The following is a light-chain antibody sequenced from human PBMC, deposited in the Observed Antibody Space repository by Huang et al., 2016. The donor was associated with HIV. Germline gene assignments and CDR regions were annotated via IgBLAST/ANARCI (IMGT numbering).Light chain of an antibody. Sequence: DIQMTQSPSSLSAFVGDRVTITCRASQDIGNSLAWYQQKPGEAPKLLVFAGSRLEDGVPSRFGGSGSVTDFTLTISSLQPEDFATYYCQYCHRTSWTFGQGTRVEIK. V-gene: IGKV1-NL1*01. CDR1: QDIGNS. CDR2: AGS. CDR3: QYCHRTSWT. J-gene: IGKJ1*01.